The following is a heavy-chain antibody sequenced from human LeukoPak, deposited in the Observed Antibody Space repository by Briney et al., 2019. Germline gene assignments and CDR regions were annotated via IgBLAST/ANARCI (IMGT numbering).Heavy chain of an antibody. CDR1: GFTFSSYA. Sequence: PGGSLRLSCAASGFTFSSYAMSWVRQAPGKGLEWVSAISGSGGSTYYAGSVKGRFTISRDNSKNTLYLQMNSLRAEDTAVYYCAKDSGSGSYSRYYFDYWGQGTLVTVSS. CDR2: ISGSGGST. D-gene: IGHD3-10*01. J-gene: IGHJ4*02. V-gene: IGHV3-23*01. CDR3: AKDSGSGSYSRYYFDY.